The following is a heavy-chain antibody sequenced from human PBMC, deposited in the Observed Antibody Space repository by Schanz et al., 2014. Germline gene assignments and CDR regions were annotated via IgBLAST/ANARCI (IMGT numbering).Heavy chain of an antibody. CDR3: VREGSTTPVAGLRSFDWLGRFDY. CDR1: GFSFSDHA. CDR2: VRKKEFSDDTE. V-gene: IGHV3-72*01. Sequence: EVHLVESGGGLVQPGGSLRLSCAASGFSFSDHAMDWVRQAAGKGLEWVGRVRKKEFSDDTEEYAASVRGRFTISRDDSKNVVNRQMNGLKTEDTAMYYCVREGSTTPVAGLRSFDWLGRFDYWGQGALVTVSS. J-gene: IGHJ4*02. D-gene: IGHD3-9*01.